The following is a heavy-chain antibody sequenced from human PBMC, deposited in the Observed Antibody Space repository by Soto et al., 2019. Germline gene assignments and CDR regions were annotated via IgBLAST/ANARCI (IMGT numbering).Heavy chain of an antibody. V-gene: IGHV3-9*01. D-gene: IGHD1-1*01. CDR1: GFKLDDYA. J-gene: IGHJ4*02. CDR2: IKFNSANT. CDR3: AKDLRTLWILGNVDS. Sequence: EVQLEESGGGMVQPGRSLRLSCAASGFKLDDYAMHWVRQAPGKGLEWVSGIKFNSANTAYAESVKGRFTISRDNAKNSLYLQMNSMKAEYTAIYCCAKDLRTLWILGNVDSWGQGTLVTVSS.